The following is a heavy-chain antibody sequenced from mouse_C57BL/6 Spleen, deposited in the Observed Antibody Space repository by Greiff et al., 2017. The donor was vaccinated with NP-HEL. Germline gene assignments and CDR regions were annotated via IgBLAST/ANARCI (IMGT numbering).Heavy chain of an antibody. J-gene: IGHJ4*01. CDR1: GFTFSDFY. Sequence: EVKLVESGGGLVQSGRSLRLSCATSGFTFSDFYMEWVRQAPGKGLEWIAASRNKANDYTTEYSASVKGRFIVSRDTSQSILYLQMNALRAEDTAIYYCARDAEGGMDYWGQGTSVTVSS. CDR3: ARDAEGGMDY. CDR2: SRNKANDYTT. V-gene: IGHV7-1*01.